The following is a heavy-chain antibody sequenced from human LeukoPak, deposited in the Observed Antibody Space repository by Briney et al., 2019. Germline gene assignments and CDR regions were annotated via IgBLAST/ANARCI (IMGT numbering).Heavy chain of an antibody. CDR3: ARYTKPTGYYNNMKNYYYYYMDV. Sequence: GASVKVSCKASGYTFTSYGISWVRQAPGQGLEWMGWISAYNGNTNYAQKLQGRVTMTTDTSTSTAYMELRSLRSDDTAVYYCARYTKPTGYYNNMKNYYYYYMDVWGKGTTVTISS. CDR1: GYTFTSYG. D-gene: IGHD3-9*01. CDR2: ISAYNGNT. V-gene: IGHV1-18*01. J-gene: IGHJ6*03.